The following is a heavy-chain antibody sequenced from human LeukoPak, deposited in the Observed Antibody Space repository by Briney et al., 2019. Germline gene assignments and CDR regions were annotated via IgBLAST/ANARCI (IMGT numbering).Heavy chain of an antibody. J-gene: IGHJ4*02. CDR1: GFTFSSYG. CDR3: AKDLTAMVTGVDY. Sequence: GGSLRLFCAASGFTFSSYGMHWVRQAPGKGLEWVAVIWYDGSNKYYADSVKGRFTISRDNSKNTLYLQMNSLRAEDTAVYYCAKDLTAMVTGVDYWGQGTLVTVSS. CDR2: IWYDGSNK. V-gene: IGHV3-33*06. D-gene: IGHD5-18*01.